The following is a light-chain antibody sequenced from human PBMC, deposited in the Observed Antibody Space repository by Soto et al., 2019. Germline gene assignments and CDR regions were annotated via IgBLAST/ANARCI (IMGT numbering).Light chain of an antibody. CDR3: QQYNSYPWT. Sequence: GLTQSPGTLSLSTGERATLSCRASQSVSRNYLAWYQRKPGQAPRLLIYGASSRAAGIPGRFSGSGSGTDFTLTISSLQPDDFATYYCQQYNSYPWTFGQGTKVDI. J-gene: IGKJ1*01. CDR1: QSVSRNY. V-gene: IGKV3-20*01. CDR2: GAS.